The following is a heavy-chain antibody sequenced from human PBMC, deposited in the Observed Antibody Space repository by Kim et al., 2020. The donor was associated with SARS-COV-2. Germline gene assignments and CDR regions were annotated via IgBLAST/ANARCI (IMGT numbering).Heavy chain of an antibody. CDR2: LNEDGYIT. V-gene: IGHV3-74*01. D-gene: IGHD3-16*01. J-gene: IGHJ5*02. CDR3: GRDLGGRDSS. Sequence: GGSLRLSCEASGFSFRRYWMHWVRQAPGKGPEWVSRLNEDGYITNYADSVKGRFTIYRDNAKDTLYLQLNSLRADDTAVYFCGRDLGGRDSSWGQGTLVTVSS. CDR1: GFSFRRYW.